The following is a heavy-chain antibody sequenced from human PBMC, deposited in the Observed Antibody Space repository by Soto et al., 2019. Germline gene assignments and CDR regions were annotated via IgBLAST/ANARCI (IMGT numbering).Heavy chain of an antibody. CDR1: GFTFSNYG. CDR2: ISYDGDNE. D-gene: IGHD2-2*01. CDR3: AKDGGPVYCNSPGCSAKHFDY. V-gene: IGHV3-30*18. Sequence: QVQPVESGGGVVQPGRSLRLSCAASGFTFSNYGMHWVRQAPGKGLEWVAIISYDGDNEYYADSVRGRFTISRDNSKNTLYLQTSSLGQEDTAVYYCAKDGGPVYCNSPGCSAKHFDYWGQGTLVTVSS. J-gene: IGHJ4*02.